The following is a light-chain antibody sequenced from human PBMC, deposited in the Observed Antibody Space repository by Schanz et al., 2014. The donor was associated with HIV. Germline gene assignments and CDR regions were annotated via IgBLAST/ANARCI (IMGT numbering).Light chain of an antibody. CDR2: DAI. V-gene: IGLV2-14*03. CDR3: SSYTSSSPLVV. Sequence: QSVLTQPASVSGSPGQSITISCAETGSDIDTYKYVSWYQQHPGKAPRLLIYDAINRPPGVSDRFSGSRSGDTASLTISGLQAEDEADYYCSSYTSSSPLVVFGGGTKLTVL. J-gene: IGLJ2*01. CDR1: GSDIDTYKY.